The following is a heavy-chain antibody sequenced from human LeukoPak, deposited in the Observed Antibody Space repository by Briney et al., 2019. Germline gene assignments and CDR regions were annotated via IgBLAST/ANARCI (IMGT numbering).Heavy chain of an antibody. CDR2: INHSGST. D-gene: IGHD6-19*01. J-gene: IGHJ5*02. CDR3: ARGFAFSSGWTGPWFDP. CDR1: GGSFSGYY. V-gene: IGHV4-34*01. Sequence: NPSETLSLTCAVYGGSFSGYYWSWIRQPPGKGLEWIGEINHSGSTNYNPSLKSRVTISVDTSKNQFSLKLSSVTAADTAVYYCARGFAFSSGWTGPWFDPWGQGTLVTVSS.